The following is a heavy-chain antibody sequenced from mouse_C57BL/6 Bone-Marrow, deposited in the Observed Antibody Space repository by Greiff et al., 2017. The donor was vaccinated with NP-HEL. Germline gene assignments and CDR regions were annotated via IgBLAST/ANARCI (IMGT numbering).Heavy chain of an antibody. J-gene: IGHJ4*01. CDR3: GRRDYNAMDY. V-gene: IGHV14-2*01. CDR2: IDPEDGEP. Sequence: KQRTEQGLEWIGRIDPEDGEPKYAPKFQGKATITADTSSNTAYLQLSSLTSEDTAVYYCGRRDYNAMDYWGQGTSVTVSS.